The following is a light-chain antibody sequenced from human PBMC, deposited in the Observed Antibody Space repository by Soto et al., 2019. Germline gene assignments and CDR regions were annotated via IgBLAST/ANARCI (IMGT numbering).Light chain of an antibody. Sequence: EIVLTQSPGTLSLSPGEIATFSCRASQSVSSSYLAWYQHKPGQAPRLLIYGPSSRATGVPDRFRGSGSGTEFTLTSSRLEPEDFAVYYCHQYGSSPITFGQGTRLDIK. J-gene: IGKJ5*01. CDR2: GPS. CDR3: HQYGSSPIT. CDR1: QSVSSSY. V-gene: IGKV3-20*01.